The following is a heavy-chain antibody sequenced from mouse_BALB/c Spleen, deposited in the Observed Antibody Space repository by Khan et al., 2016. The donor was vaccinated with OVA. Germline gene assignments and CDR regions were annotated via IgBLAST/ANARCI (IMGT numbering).Heavy chain of an antibody. Sequence: EVELVESGGDLVKPGGSLKLSCAASGFTFSSYSMSWVRQTPDKRLEWVASISSGGDYTYYPAIVKGRFTISRDNAKNTLYLQMSDLKSEDTAMYYCADHGTGALACWGQGTLVTVSA. J-gene: IGHJ3*01. CDR3: ADHGTGALAC. V-gene: IGHV5-6*01. CDR2: ISSGGDYT. D-gene: IGHD4-1*01. CDR1: GFTFSSYS.